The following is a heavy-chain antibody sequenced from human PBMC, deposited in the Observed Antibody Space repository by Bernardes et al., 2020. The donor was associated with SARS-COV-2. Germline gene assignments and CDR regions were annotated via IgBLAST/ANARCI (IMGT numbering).Heavy chain of an antibody. CDR3: AAFKVDIGDAFDI. Sequence: ASVKVSCKASGYTFTGYYMHWVRQAPGQGLEWMGWINPNSGGTNYAQKFQGRVTMTRDTSISTAYMELSRLRSDDTAVYYCAAFKVDIGDAFDIWGQGTMGTVAS. CDR2: INPNSGGT. J-gene: IGHJ3*02. V-gene: IGHV1-2*02. CDR1: GYTFTGYY. D-gene: IGHD5-12*01.